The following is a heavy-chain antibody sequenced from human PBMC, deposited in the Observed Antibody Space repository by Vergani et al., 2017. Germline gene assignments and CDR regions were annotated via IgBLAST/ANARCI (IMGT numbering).Heavy chain of an antibody. CDR1: GFDFSDYY. J-gene: IGHJ4*02. CDR3: ARDYGSSGFQY. V-gene: IGHV3-11*04. Sequence: QVQLVESGGGLVKPGTSLRLSCVTSGFDFSDYYMAWIRQAPGKGPEWIAYISHRGTTISYAESVKGRFTISRGNSKKLLYLQMNSLRADDTALYFCARDYGSSGFQYWGQGTRVTVSS. CDR2: ISHRGTTI. D-gene: IGHD3-22*01.